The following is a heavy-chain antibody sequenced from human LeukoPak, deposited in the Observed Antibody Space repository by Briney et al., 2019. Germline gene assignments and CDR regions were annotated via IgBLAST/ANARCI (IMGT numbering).Heavy chain of an antibody. Sequence: ASVKVSCKVSGYTLTELSMHWVRQAPGKGLEWMGGFDPEDGETIYAQKFQGRVTMTEDTSTDTAYMELSSLRSEDTAVYYCATVLRGGDAFDIWGQGTMVTVSS. CDR1: GYTLTELS. CDR3: ATVLRGGDAFDI. CDR2: FDPEDGET. D-gene: IGHD3-16*01. V-gene: IGHV1-24*01. J-gene: IGHJ3*02.